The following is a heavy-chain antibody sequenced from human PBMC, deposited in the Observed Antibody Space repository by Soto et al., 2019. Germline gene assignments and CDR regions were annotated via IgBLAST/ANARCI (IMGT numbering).Heavy chain of an antibody. CDR1: GCTFSSYA. CDR3: ARVPYYYDSSGCTGGPFDG. CDR2: IIPIFGTA. V-gene: IGHV1-69*13. Sequence: GASVKVSCKASGCTFSSYAISWVRQAPGQGLEWMGGIIPIFGTANYAQKFQGRVTITADESTSTAYMELSSLRSEDTAVYYCARVPYYYDSSGCTGGPFDGWGQGT. D-gene: IGHD3-22*01. J-gene: IGHJ4*02.